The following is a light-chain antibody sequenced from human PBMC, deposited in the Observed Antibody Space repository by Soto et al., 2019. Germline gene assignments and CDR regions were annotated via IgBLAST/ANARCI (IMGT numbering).Light chain of an antibody. Sequence: EIVMTQSPATLSVSPGGRATLSCRASQSISDTLAWYQQKPGQAPRLLIYDISNRATGIPARFSGSGSGTDITLTINSVEREDFAVYYCQQRSNGPRLTSGVGTRWIT. CDR2: DIS. CDR3: QQRSNGPRLT. J-gene: IGKJ4*01. CDR1: QSISDT. V-gene: IGKV3-11*01.